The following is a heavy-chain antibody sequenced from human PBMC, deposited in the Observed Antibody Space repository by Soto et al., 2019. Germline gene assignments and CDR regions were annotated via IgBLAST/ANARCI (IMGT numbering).Heavy chain of an antibody. J-gene: IGHJ6*03. CDR1: GGSFSVSY. V-gene: IGHV4-34*01. Sequence: PSETLSLTCAVYGGSFSVSYWSWIRQPPGKGLEWIGEINHSGGTNYNPSLKSRVTISVDTSKNQFSLELSSVTAADTAVYYCARGHYYYYMDVWDKGTTVTVSS. CDR3: ARGHYYYYMDV. CDR2: INHSGGT.